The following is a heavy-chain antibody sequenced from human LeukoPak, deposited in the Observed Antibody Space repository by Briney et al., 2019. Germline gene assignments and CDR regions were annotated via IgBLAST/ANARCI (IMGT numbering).Heavy chain of an antibody. V-gene: IGHV4-59*01. CDR2: IYYSGST. CDR3: ARVRSWNDFDY. J-gene: IGHJ4*02. CDR1: GGSISSYY. Sequence: SETLSLTCTVSGGSISSYYGSWIRQPPGKGLEWIGYIYYSGSTYYNPSLKSRVTISIDTSKNQFSLRLSSVTAADTAVYYCARVRSWNDFDYWGQGTLVTVSS. D-gene: IGHD1-1*01.